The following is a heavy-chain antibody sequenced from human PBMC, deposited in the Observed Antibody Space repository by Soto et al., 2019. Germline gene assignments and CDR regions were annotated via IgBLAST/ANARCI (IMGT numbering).Heavy chain of an antibody. CDR3: ARGKWDTASRNFEY. CDR2: IYYSGST. Sequence: SETLSLTCTVSGGSVSSGSYYWSWIRQPPGKGLEWIGYIYYSGSTNYNPSLKSRVTISVDTSKNQFSLKLSSVTAADTAVYYCARGKWDTASRNFEYWGQGTLVTVSS. CDR1: GGSVSSGSYY. J-gene: IGHJ4*02. D-gene: IGHD5-18*01. V-gene: IGHV4-61*01.